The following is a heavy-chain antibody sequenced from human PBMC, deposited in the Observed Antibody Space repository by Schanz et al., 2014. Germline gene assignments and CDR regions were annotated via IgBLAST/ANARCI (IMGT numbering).Heavy chain of an antibody. CDR3: ASSGAGYSSSWDFDY. D-gene: IGHD6-13*01. Sequence: QVQLVQSGSELKKPGASVKVSCKASGYTFTSFAMNWVRQAPGQGLEWMGWISPYNGNTNYAQKLQGRVTMTADTSTFTAYMDVSSLRSEDTAVYYCASSGAGYSSSWDFDYWGQGTLVTVSS. CDR1: GYTFTSFA. J-gene: IGHJ4*02. V-gene: IGHV1-18*01. CDR2: ISPYNGNT.